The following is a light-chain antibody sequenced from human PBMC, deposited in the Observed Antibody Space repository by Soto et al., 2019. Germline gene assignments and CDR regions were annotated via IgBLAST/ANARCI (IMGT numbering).Light chain of an antibody. Sequence: EIVMTQSPATLSVSPGERATLSCTASHSVSIDLAWYQQTPGQAPRLLLYGASTRATGIPVRFSGSASGTEFTLPISSLEPDDFAVYYCQQRSNWPPVTFGQGTRLEIK. CDR1: HSVSID. V-gene: IGKV3-15*01. CDR3: QQRSNWPPVT. J-gene: IGKJ5*01. CDR2: GAS.